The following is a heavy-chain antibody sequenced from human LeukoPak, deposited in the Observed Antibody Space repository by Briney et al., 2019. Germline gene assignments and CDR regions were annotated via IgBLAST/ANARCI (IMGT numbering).Heavy chain of an antibody. CDR1: GYTFTSYY. D-gene: IGHD3-3*01. CDR2: INPSGGST. J-gene: IGHJ4*02. Sequence: ASVKVSCKASGYTFTSYYMHWVRQAPGQGLEWMGIINPSGGSTSYAQKFQGRVTMTRDTSTSTVYMELSSVTAADTAVYYCARVGGYDFWSGYYTGFDYWGQGTLVTVSS. CDR3: ARVGGYDFWSGYYTGFDY. V-gene: IGHV1-46*01.